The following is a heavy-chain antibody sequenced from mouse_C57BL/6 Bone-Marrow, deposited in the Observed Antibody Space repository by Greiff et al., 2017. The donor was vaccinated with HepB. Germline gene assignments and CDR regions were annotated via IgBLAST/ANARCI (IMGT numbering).Heavy chain of an antibody. D-gene: IGHD2-2*01. V-gene: IGHV5-17*01. J-gene: IGHJ3*01. CDR2: ISSGSSTI. Sequence: EVQLVESGGGLVKPGGSLKLSCAASGFTFSDYGMPWVRQAPEKGLEWVAYISSGSSTIYYADTVKGRFTISRDNAKNTLFLQMTSLRSEDTAMYYCARQGLLWLRRDLAYWGQGTLVTVAA. CDR3: ARQGLLWLRRDLAY. CDR1: GFTFSDYG.